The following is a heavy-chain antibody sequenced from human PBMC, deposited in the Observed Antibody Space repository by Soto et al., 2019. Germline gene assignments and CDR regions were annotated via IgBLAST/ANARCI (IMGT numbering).Heavy chain of an antibody. Sequence: SVKVSCKASGGTFSSYAISWVRQAPGQGLEWMGGIIPIIGNAKYSQKFQGRVTITGDTSTSTAYMELSSLRSEDTAVYYCAREILSVVVVAATRTLGYWGQGTLVPVSS. V-gene: IGHV1-69*10. CDR1: GGTFSSYA. D-gene: IGHD2-15*01. J-gene: IGHJ1*01. CDR2: IIPIIGNA. CDR3: AREILSVVVVAATRTLGY.